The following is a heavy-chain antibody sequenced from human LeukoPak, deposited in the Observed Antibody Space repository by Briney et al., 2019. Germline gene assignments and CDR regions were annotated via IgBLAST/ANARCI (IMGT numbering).Heavy chain of an antibody. CDR3: ARGGHRITMIVVEPYAFDI. CDR1: GGSISSGDYY. J-gene: IGHJ3*02. D-gene: IGHD3-22*01. V-gene: IGHV4-30-4*08. CDR2: IYYSGST. Sequence: PSQTLSLTCTVSGGSISSGDYYWSWIRQPPGKGLEWIGYIYYSGSTYYNPSLKSRVTISVDTSKNQFSLKLSSVTAADTAVYYCARGGHRITMIVVEPYAFDIWGQGTMVTVSS.